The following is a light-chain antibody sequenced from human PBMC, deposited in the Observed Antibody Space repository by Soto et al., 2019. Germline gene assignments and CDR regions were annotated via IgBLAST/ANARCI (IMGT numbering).Light chain of an antibody. V-gene: IGKV1-5*03. CDR2: EAS. J-gene: IGKJ4*01. CDR1: QTINRW. Sequence: DTQMTQSPSTLSASIGDRVTITCRASQTINRWLAWYQVKPGKAPKLLIYEASILDSGVPSRFSGSGFGTEFTLTITSLQPDDFATYYCHQCNSFPLTVGGGTKVEIK. CDR3: HQCNSFPLT.